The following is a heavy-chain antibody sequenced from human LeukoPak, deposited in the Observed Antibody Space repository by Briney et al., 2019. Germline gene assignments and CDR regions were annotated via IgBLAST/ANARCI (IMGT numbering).Heavy chain of an antibody. D-gene: IGHD6-13*01. CDR3: ARDRIAAAGIQVDY. V-gene: IGHV1-2*02. J-gene: IGHJ4*02. CDR2: IKPNSGGT. Sequence: GASVKVSCKASGYTFTGYYMHWVRQAPGQGLEWMGWIKPNSGGTNYAQKFQGRVTMTRDTSISTAYMELSRLRSDDTAVYYCARDRIAAAGIQVDYWGQGTLVTVSS. CDR1: GYTFTGYY.